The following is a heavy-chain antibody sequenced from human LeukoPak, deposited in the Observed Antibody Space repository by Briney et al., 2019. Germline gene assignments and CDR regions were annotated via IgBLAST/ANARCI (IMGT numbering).Heavy chain of an antibody. Sequence: GGSLRLSCAASGFTFSSYATSWVRQAPGKGLEWVSAISGSGGSTYYADSVKGRFTISRDNSKNTLYLQMNSLRAEDTAVYYCAKDLYYYDSSGYFLWGQGTLVTVSS. CDR2: ISGSGGST. CDR1: GFTFSSYA. CDR3: AKDLYYYDSSGYFL. J-gene: IGHJ4*02. D-gene: IGHD3-22*01. V-gene: IGHV3-23*01.